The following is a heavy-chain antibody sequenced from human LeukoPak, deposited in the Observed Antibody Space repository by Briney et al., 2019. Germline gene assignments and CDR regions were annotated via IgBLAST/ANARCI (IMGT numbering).Heavy chain of an antibody. CDR2: IYYSGST. CDR3: ARLKYYYDSSGYRAEYFQH. CDR1: GGSISSYY. V-gene: IGHV4-59*01. D-gene: IGHD3-22*01. Sequence: SGTLSLTCTVSGGSISSYYWSWIRQPPGKGLEWIGYIYYSGSTNYNPSLKSRVTISVYTSENQFSVKLSSVTAADTAVYYCARLKYYYDSSGYRAEYFQHWGQGTLVTVSS. J-gene: IGHJ1*01.